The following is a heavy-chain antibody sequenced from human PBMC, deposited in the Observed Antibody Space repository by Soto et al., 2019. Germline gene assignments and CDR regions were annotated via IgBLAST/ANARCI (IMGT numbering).Heavy chain of an antibody. J-gene: IGHJ4*02. CDR3: ARDPHYGSGSYYIFDY. Sequence: GGSLRLSCAASGFTFSSYGMHWVRQAPGKGLEWVAVIWYDGSNKYYADSVKGRFTISRDNSKNTLYLQMNSLRAEDTAVYYCARDPHYGSGSYYIFDYWGQGTMVTVYS. CDR1: GFTFSSYG. V-gene: IGHV3-33*01. CDR2: IWYDGSNK. D-gene: IGHD3-10*01.